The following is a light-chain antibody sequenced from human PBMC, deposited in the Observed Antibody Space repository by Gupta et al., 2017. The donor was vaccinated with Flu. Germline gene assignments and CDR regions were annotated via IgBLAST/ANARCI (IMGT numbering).Light chain of an antibody. V-gene: IGLV2-14*01. CDR1: SSDIGDYNW. Sequence: QSALTQPASVSGSPGQTITISCTGTSSDIGDYNWVSWYQQYPGKAPKLIIYEVNNRPTGVSNRFSGSKSANTASLTISGLQAEDEADDYCTAYTSLAALGVFGRGTKLTVL. CDR2: EVN. CDR3: TAYTSLAALGV. J-gene: IGLJ3*02.